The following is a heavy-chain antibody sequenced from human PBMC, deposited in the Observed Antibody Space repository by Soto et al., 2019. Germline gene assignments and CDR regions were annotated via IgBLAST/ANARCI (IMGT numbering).Heavy chain of an antibody. Sequence: GGSLRLSCAASGFTFSSYAMSWVRQSPGKGLEWVSAISGSGGSTYYADSVKGRFTISRDNSKNTLYLQMNSLRAEDTAVYYCATRPNSSGYRFSAFDIWGQGTMVTVSS. D-gene: IGHD3-22*01. J-gene: IGHJ3*02. CDR1: GFTFSSYA. CDR2: ISGSGGST. V-gene: IGHV3-23*01. CDR3: ATRPNSSGYRFSAFDI.